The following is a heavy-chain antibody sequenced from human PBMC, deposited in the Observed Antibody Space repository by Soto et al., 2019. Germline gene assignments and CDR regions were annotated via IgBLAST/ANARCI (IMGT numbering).Heavy chain of an antibody. CDR2: IWYDGSNK. CDR1: GFTFSSYG. Sequence: GGSLRLSCAASGFTFSSYGMHWVRQAPGKGLEWVAVIWYDGSNKYYADSVKGRFTISRDNSKNTLYLQMNSLRAKDTAVYYCARAYYYDSSAAFDYWGQGTLVTVSS. D-gene: IGHD3-22*01. CDR3: ARAYYYDSSAAFDY. J-gene: IGHJ4*02. V-gene: IGHV3-33*01.